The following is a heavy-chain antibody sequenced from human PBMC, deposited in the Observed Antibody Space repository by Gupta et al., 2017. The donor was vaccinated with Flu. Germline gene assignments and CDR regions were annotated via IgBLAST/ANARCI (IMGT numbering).Heavy chain of an antibody. D-gene: IGHD4-17*01. V-gene: IGHV3-23*01. CDR1: GFTFRAFG. J-gene: IGHJ1*01. CDR3: VKDAGYGEYAF. Sequence: EVQLLESGGDLAQHGGSLRLSCYASGFTFRAFGMRWVRQAPGKGLEWVSTISGGTTSYADSVKGRFTISRDTSKRTLLLQMDSLRAEDTAVYYCVKDAGYGEYAFWGQGTLVTVSS. CDR2: ISGGTT.